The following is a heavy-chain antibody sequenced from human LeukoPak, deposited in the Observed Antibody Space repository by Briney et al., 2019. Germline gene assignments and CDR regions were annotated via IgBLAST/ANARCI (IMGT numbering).Heavy chain of an antibody. Sequence: SETLSLTCAVYGGSFSGYYWSWIRQPPGKGLEWIGEINHSGSTNYNPSLRSRVTVSVHTSKNQLSLKPSSVTAADTAVYYCARQWLVSPLFDYWGQGTLVTVSS. CDR2: INHSGST. V-gene: IGHV4-34*01. J-gene: IGHJ4*02. CDR1: GGSFSGYY. CDR3: ARQWLVSPLFDY. D-gene: IGHD6-19*01.